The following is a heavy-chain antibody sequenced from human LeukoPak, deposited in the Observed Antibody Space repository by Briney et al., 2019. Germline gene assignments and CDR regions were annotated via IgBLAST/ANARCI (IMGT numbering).Heavy chain of an antibody. J-gene: IGHJ6*02. CDR1: GYTFTSYD. Sequence: ASVKVSCKASGYTFTSYDINWVRQATGQGLEWMGWMNPNSGNTGYAQKFQGRVTMTRNTSISTAYMELSSLRSEDTAVYYCARGPPYSNYYYGMDVWGQGTTVTVSS. CDR3: ARGPPYSNYYYGMDV. V-gene: IGHV1-8*01. CDR2: MNPNSGNT. D-gene: IGHD6-13*01.